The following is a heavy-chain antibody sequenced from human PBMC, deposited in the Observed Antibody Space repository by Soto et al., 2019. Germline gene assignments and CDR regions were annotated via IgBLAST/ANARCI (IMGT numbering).Heavy chain of an antibody. J-gene: IGHJ5*02. D-gene: IGHD2-21*02. CDR2: FDPEDGET. CDR3: ATGYGGNSYWFDP. V-gene: IGHV1-24*01. Sequence: SVKVSCKASGYTFTSYDINWVRQAPGKGLEWMGGFDPEDGETIYAQKFQGRVTITEDTSTDTAYMELSSLRSEDTAVYYCATGYGGNSYWFDPWGQGTLVTVSS. CDR1: GYTFTSYD.